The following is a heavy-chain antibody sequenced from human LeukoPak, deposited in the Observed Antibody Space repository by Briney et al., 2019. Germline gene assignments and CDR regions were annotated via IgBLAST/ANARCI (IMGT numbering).Heavy chain of an antibody. CDR1: GGSISSSSYY. D-gene: IGHD3-10*01. Sequence: SETLSLTCTVSGGSISSSSYYWGWIRQPPGKGLEWIGSIYYSGSTYYNPSLKSRVTISVDTSKNQFSLKLSSVTAADTAVYYCARDLIPGENWFDRRGQGTLVTVSS. J-gene: IGHJ5*02. CDR2: IYYSGST. V-gene: IGHV4-39*07. CDR3: ARDLIPGENWFDR.